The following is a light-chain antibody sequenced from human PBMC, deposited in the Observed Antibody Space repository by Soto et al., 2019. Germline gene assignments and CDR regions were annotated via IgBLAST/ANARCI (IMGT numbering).Light chain of an antibody. CDR3: QQYSNYFT. CDR1: ESISTW. CDR2: KAS. V-gene: IGKV1-5*03. Sequence: DIQMTQSPSTLSGSVGDRVTIACRASESISTWLAWYQQKPGKAHKLLIYKASRLESGVPSRFSGSGSGTQFPLTISSLEPDDFASYCCQQYSNYFTFGQGTKVDIK. J-gene: IGKJ1*01.